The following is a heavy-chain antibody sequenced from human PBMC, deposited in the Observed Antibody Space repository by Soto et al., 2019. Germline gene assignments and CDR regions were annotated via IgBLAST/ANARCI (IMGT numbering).Heavy chain of an antibody. V-gene: IGHV4-30-4*01. CDR3: ARVDQYSRGYSSSASYAFDI. J-gene: IGHJ3*02. CDR2: IYYSGST. Sequence: PSETLSLTCTVSGGSISSGDYYWSWIRQPPGKGLEWIGYIYYSGSTYYNPSLKSRVTISVDTSKNQFSLKLSSVTAADTAVYYCARVDQYSRGYSSSASYAFDIWGQGTMVTV. CDR1: GGSISSGDYY. D-gene: IGHD6-6*01.